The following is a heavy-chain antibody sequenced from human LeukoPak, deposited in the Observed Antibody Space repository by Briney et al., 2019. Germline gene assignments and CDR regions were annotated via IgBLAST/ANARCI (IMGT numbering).Heavy chain of an antibody. J-gene: IGHJ3*02. Sequence: GGSLRLSCAAFGFTFSSYSMNWVRQAPGKGLEWVSSISSSSSYIYYADSVKGRFTISRDNAKNSLYLQMNSLRAEDTAVYYCAREKIVVVPADAFDIWGQGTMVTVSS. CDR1: GFTFSSYS. CDR2: ISSSSSYI. D-gene: IGHD2-2*01. CDR3: AREKIVVVPADAFDI. V-gene: IGHV3-21*01.